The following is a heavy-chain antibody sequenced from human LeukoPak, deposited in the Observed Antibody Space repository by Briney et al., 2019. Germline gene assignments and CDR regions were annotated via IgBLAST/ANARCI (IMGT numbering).Heavy chain of an antibody. CDR3: ARVNYPLWSGELFSSNWFDP. CDR1: GFTFSSYW. J-gene: IGHJ5*02. D-gene: IGHD3-10*01. CDR2: IKQDGSEK. V-gene: IGHV3-7*04. Sequence: GGSLRLSCAASGFTFSSYWMSWVRQAPGKGLEWVASIKQDGSEKYYVDSVKGRFTISRDNAKNSLYLQMNSLRAEDTAVYYCARVNYPLWSGELFSSNWFDPWGQGTLVTVSS.